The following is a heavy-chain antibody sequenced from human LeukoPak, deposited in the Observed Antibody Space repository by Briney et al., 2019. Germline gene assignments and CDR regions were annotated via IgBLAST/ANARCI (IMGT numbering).Heavy chain of an antibody. CDR1: GFTFSSYS. V-gene: IGHV3-21*01. D-gene: IGHD6-13*01. J-gene: IGHJ4*02. CDR2: ISSSSPYI. CDR3: ARDQAAGTFDY. Sequence: GGSLRLSCAASGFTFSSYSMNWVRQAPGKGLEWVSSISSSSPYIYYADSVKGRFAISRDSAKNSLYLQMNSLRAEDTAVYYCARDQAAGTFDYWGQGTLVTVSS.